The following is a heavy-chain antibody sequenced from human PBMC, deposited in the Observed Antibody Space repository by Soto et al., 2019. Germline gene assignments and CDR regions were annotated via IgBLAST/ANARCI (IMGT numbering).Heavy chain of an antibody. CDR2: TYYRSKWYS. CDR3: ARGSYYSGWV. V-gene: IGHV6-1*01. J-gene: IGHJ4*02. CDR1: GDSVSSTSTA. D-gene: IGHD6-19*01. Sequence: QVQLQQSGPGLVQPSQTLSLTCAISGDSVSSTSTAWSWIRQSPSRGLEWLGRTYYRSKWYSVYAVSVKSRITINPDTSKNQSSLQLNSVTPKDTAVYYGARGSYYSGWVWGQGTLVTVSS.